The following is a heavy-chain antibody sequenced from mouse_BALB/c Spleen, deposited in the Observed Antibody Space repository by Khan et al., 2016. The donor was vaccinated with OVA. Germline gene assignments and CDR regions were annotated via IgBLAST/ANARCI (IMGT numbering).Heavy chain of an antibody. Sequence: QVQLQQSGAELARPGASVKMSCKASAYPFISYTIHWIKKRPGQGLEWIGYINPSNGYTNSNQKFKDKATLTTDKSSTTAYLQLSSLTSDDSAVYNCVRDGAYHRNDGWFAYWGQGTLVTVSA. V-gene: IGHV1-4*01. CDR3: VRDGAYHRNDGWFAY. J-gene: IGHJ3*01. CDR1: AYPFISYT. D-gene: IGHD2-14*01. CDR2: INPSNGYT.